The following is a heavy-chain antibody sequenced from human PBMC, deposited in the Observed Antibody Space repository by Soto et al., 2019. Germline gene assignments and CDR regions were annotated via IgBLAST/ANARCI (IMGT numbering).Heavy chain of an antibody. CDR2: ISGSGGSS. D-gene: IGHD2-2*01. Sequence: PGGSLRLSCAASGFTFTNFAMSWVRQAPGKGLEWVSAISGSGGSSYSADSGKGRFTISRDNSKNTLYLQMHSLRAEDTAVYYCAKYATEYFDYWGQGTLVTVSS. V-gene: IGHV3-23*01. CDR3: AKYATEYFDY. J-gene: IGHJ4*02. CDR1: GFTFTNFA.